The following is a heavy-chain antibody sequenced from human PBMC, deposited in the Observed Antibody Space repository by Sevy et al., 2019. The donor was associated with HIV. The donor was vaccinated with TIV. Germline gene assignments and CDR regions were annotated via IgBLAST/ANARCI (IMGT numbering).Heavy chain of an antibody. CDR2: INPNSGGT. CDR3: AGVRYCSSTSCHRYFQH. CDR1: GYTFTGYY. D-gene: IGHD2-2*02. Sequence: ASVKVSCKASGYTFTGYYMHWVRQAPGQGLEWMGWINPNSGGTNYAQKFQGRVTMTRDTSISTAYMELSRLRSDDTAVYYCAGVRYCSSTSCHRYFQHWGQGTLVTVSS. J-gene: IGHJ1*01. V-gene: IGHV1-2*02.